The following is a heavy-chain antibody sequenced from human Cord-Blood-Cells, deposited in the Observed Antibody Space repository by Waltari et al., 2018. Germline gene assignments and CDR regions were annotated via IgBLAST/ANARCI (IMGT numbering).Heavy chain of an antibody. Sequence: QVQLVQSGAEVKKPGASVKVSCKVSGSTLTELSMHWVRPAPGKGLEWMGGFDPEDGETIYAQKFQGRVTMTEDTSTDTAYMELSSLRSEDTAVYYCATVNSYGRKYHYWYFDLWGRGTLVTVSS. V-gene: IGHV1-24*01. J-gene: IGHJ2*01. D-gene: IGHD5-18*01. CDR1: GSTLTELS. CDR3: ATVNSYGRKYHYWYFDL. CDR2: FDPEDGET.